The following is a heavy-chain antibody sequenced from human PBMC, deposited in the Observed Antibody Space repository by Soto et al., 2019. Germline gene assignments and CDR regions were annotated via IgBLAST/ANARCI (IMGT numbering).Heavy chain of an antibody. CDR3: ARELLCIAVACNWFDP. Sequence: SETLSLTCTVSGGSISSGDYYWSWIRQPPGKGLEWIGYIYYSGSTYYNPSLKSRITINPDTSKNQFSLQLNSVTPEDTAVYYCARELLCIAVACNWFDPWGQGTLVTVSS. D-gene: IGHD6-19*01. J-gene: IGHJ5*02. CDR2: IYYSGST. V-gene: IGHV4-30-4*01. CDR1: GGSISSGDYY.